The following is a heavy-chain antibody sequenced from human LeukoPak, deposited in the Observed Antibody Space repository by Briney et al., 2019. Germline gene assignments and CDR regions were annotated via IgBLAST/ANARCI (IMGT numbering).Heavy chain of an antibody. Sequence: SETLSLTCTVSGGSISSSSYYWGWIRQHPGKGLEWIGYIYYSGSTYYNPSLKSRVTISVDTSKNQSSLKLSSVTAADTAVYYCARELTRNYYFDYWGQGTLVTVSS. J-gene: IGHJ4*02. D-gene: IGHD1/OR15-1a*01. CDR2: IYYSGST. CDR1: GGSISSSSYY. V-gene: IGHV4-31*03. CDR3: ARELTRNYYFDY.